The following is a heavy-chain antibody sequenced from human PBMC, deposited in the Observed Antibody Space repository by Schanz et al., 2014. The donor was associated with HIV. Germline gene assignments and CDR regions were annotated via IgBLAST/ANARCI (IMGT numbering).Heavy chain of an antibody. CDR1: GFNFTKAW. CDR2: IKSKIDGGTA. J-gene: IGHJ4*02. CDR3: ATALLT. Sequence: EMNLVESGGGLVKPGGSLRLSCAASGFNFTKAWMTWVRQTPGKGLEWVGLIKSKIDGGTADYGSFVKGRFSISRDDSKNTLSLQMNSLKTEDTGVYYCATALLTWGQGTLVTVSS. V-gene: IGHV3-15*01.